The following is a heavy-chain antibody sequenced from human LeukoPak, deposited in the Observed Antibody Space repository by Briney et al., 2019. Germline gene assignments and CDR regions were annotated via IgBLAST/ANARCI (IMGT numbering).Heavy chain of an antibody. D-gene: IGHD6-19*01. Sequence: SETLSLTCTVSGGSISSNSHYWAWIRQPPGKGLEWIGSIYYSGTTYYNPSLKSRVTISIDTSKNQFSLKLSSVTAADTVVYYCARVSPRYSSGWLSDWFDPWGQGTLVTVSS. CDR1: GGSISSNSHY. V-gene: IGHV4-39*07. J-gene: IGHJ5*02. CDR3: ARVSPRYSSGWLSDWFDP. CDR2: IYYSGTT.